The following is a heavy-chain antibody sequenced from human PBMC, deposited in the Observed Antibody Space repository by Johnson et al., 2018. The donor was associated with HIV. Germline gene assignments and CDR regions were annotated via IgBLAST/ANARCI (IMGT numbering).Heavy chain of an antibody. CDR2: IKQDGSEK. Sequence: VQVVESGGGLVKPGGSLRLSCAASGFTFSDYYMSWVRQAPGKGLEWVANIKQDGSEKYYVDSVKGRFTISRDNSRDTLYLQMNSLRAEDTAVYYCAKDGGYSSSYAFDIWGQGTMVTVSS. V-gene: IGHV3-7*01. CDR1: GFTFSDYY. D-gene: IGHD6-13*01. CDR3: AKDGGYSSSYAFDI. J-gene: IGHJ3*02.